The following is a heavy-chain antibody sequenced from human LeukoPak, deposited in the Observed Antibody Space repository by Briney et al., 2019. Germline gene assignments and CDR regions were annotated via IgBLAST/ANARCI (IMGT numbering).Heavy chain of an antibody. J-gene: IGHJ4*02. D-gene: IGHD1-26*01. Sequence: GGSLRLSCAASGFTFSSYAMHWVRQAPGKGLEWVAVISYDGSNKYYADSVKGRFTISRDNSKNTLYLQMNSLRAEDTAVYYCAGGGIVGVDYWGQGTLVTVSS. CDR1: GFTFSSYA. CDR3: AGGGIVGVDY. CDR2: ISYDGSNK. V-gene: IGHV3-30-3*01.